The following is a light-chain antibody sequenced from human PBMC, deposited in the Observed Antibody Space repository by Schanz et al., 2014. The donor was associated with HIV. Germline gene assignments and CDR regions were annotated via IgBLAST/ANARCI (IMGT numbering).Light chain of an antibody. CDR2: DAS. Sequence: EIVLTQSPATLSLSPGERATLSCRASQSVSIYLAWYQQKPGQAPRLLIYDASNRAPGIPARFSGSGSGTDFTLTISSLEPGDFAVYYCQQYNNWWTFGQGTKVEIK. V-gene: IGKV3-11*01. CDR3: QQYNNWWT. J-gene: IGKJ1*01. CDR1: QSVSIY.